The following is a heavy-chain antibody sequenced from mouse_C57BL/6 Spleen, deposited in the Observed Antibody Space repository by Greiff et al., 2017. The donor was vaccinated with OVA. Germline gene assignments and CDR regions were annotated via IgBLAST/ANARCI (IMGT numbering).Heavy chain of an antibody. CDR2: IYPSDSET. V-gene: IGHV1-61*01. D-gene: IGHD6-1*01. CDR3: ERRELSTRYAMDY. J-gene: IGHJ4*01. CDR1: GYTFTSYW. Sequence: VQLQQPGAELVRPGSSVKLSCKASGYTFTSYWMDWVKQRPGQGLEWIGNIYPSDSETHYNQKFKDKATLTVDKSSSTAYMQLSSLTSEDSAVYYCERRELSTRYAMDYWGQGTSVTVSS.